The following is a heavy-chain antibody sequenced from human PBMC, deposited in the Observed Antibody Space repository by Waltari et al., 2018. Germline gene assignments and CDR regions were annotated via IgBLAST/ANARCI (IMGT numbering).Heavy chain of an antibody. Sequence: QLQLQESGPGLVKPSETLSLTCTVSGGSITSNLHSLGWIRQPPGQGLEWIGTISYTGATYSSPSLKSRVTISRDTSKNQLSLTLGSVTAADTALYYCATYIGASVGTAAFDVWGQGTMVTVSS. CDR2: ISYTGAT. CDR1: GGSITSNLHS. V-gene: IGHV4-39*01. CDR3: ATYIGASVGTAAFDV. D-gene: IGHD5-12*01. J-gene: IGHJ3*01.